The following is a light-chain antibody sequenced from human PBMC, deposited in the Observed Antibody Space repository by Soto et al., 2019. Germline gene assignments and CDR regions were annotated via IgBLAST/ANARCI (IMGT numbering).Light chain of an antibody. CDR1: QGISSY. Sequence: IQLTQSPSSLSASVGDGVTITCRAGQGISSYVAWYQQKPGKAPKLLMYAASTLQSGVPSRFTGSGSGTDFTLTISSLQPEDFATYYCQPFGPGTKVDIK. CDR3: QP. CDR2: AAS. V-gene: IGKV1-9*01. J-gene: IGKJ3*01.